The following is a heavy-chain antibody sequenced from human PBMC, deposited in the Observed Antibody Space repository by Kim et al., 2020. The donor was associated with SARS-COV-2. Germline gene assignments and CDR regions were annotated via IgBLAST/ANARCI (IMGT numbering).Heavy chain of an antibody. D-gene: IGHD3-9*01. CDR3: TTDLTGSGQSGY. CDR2: IKSKTDGGTT. V-gene: IGHV3-15*01. J-gene: IGHJ4*02. Sequence: GGSLRLSCAASGFTFSNAWMSWVRQAPGKGLEWVGRIKSKTDGGTTDYAAPVKGRSTISREDSKNTQYLQMNSLKTEDTAVYYCTTDLTGSGQSGYWGQGTLVTVSS. CDR1: GFTFSNAW.